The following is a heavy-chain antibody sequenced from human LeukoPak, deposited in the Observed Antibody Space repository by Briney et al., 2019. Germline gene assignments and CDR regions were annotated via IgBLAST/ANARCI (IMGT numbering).Heavy chain of an antibody. V-gene: IGHV3-7*01. CDR2: IKPDGSHV. J-gene: IGHJ4*02. Sequence: PGGSLRLSCAASGFTFSTYWLNWVRQAPGKGLEWVADIKPDGSHVSYVDSVKGRFSISRDNAQNSLYLQVSSLRAEDTAVYYCARGGGSSGWYYYWGQGTLVTVSS. CDR3: ARGGGSSGWYYY. D-gene: IGHD6-19*01. CDR1: GFTFSTYW.